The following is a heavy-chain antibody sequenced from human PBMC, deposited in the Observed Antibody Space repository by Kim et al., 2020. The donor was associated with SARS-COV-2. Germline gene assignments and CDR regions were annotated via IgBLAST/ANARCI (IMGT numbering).Heavy chain of an antibody. CDR2: ISYDGSNK. Sequence: GGSLRLSCAASGFTFSSYAMHWVRQAPGKGLEWVAVISYDGSNKYYADSVKGRFTISRDNSKNTLYLQMNSLRAEDTAVYYCARDPATSPGAYSSGYSSRLVDPWGQGTLVTVSS. D-gene: IGHD3-22*01. V-gene: IGHV3-30*04. J-gene: IGHJ5*02. CDR1: GFTFSSYA. CDR3: ARDPATSPGAYSSGYSSRLVDP.